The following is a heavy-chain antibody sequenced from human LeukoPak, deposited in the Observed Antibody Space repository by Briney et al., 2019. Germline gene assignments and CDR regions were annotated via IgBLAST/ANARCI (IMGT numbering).Heavy chain of an antibody. CDR1: GFTFSSYW. Sequence: GGSRRLSCAASGFTFSSYWMSWVRQAPGKGLEWVANIKQDGSEKYYVDSVKGRFTISRDNAKNSLYLQMNSLRAEDTAVYYCARDSIAVAGFAYYYYYGMDVWGQGTTVTVSS. D-gene: IGHD6-19*01. V-gene: IGHV3-7*01. CDR3: ARDSIAVAGFAYYYYYGMDV. J-gene: IGHJ6*02. CDR2: IKQDGSEK.